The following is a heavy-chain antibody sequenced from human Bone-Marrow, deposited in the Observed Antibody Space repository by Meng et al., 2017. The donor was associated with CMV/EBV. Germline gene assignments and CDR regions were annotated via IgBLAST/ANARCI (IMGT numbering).Heavy chain of an antibody. CDR1: GFTFSSYG. CDR3: AKDEHYDFWSGGSAGMDV. V-gene: IGHV3-33*06. Sequence: GGSLRLSCAASGFTFSSYGMHWVRQAPGKGLEWVAVIWYDGSNKYYADSVKGRFTIARDNSKNTLYLQMNSLRAEDTAVYYCAKDEHYDFWSGGSAGMDVWGQGTTDTVSS. D-gene: IGHD3-3*01. J-gene: IGHJ6*02. CDR2: IWYDGSNK.